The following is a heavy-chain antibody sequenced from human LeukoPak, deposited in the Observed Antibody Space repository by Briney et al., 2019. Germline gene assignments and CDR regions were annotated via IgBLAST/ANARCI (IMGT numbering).Heavy chain of an antibody. J-gene: IGHJ1*01. V-gene: IGHV5-51*01. CDR3: ARGDSIGYYSGFQH. CDR1: GYSFSSYW. D-gene: IGHD3-22*01. Sequence: GESLKISCKGLGYSFSSYWIGWVRQMPGKGLEWMGIIYPDDSYTTYSPSFQGQVTISADKSIDTAYLHWSSLKASDTAMYYCARGDSIGYYSGFQHWGQGSLVSVSS. CDR2: IYPDDSYT.